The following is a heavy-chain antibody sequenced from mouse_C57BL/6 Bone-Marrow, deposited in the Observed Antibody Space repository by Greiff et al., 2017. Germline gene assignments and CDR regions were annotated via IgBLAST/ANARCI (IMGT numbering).Heavy chain of an antibody. Sequence: QVTLKVSGPGILQPSQTLSLTCSFSGFSLSTFGMGVGWIRQPSGKGLEWLAHIWWDDDKYYNPALKSRLTISKDTSKNQVFLKIANVDTADTATYYCARRGFYDGYYPYYFDYWGQGTTLTVSS. D-gene: IGHD2-3*01. CDR3: ARRGFYDGYYPYYFDY. V-gene: IGHV8-8*01. CDR1: GFSLSTFGMG. J-gene: IGHJ2*01. CDR2: IWWDDDK.